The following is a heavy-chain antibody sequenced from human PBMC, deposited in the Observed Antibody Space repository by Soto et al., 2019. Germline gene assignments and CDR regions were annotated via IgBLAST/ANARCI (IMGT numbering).Heavy chain of an antibody. Sequence: EVQLVESGGGLVQPGGSLRLSCAASGFTFSSSWMHWVRQAPGEGLAWVSRINLDGSTTSYADSVRGRFTISRDNAKNTLYLQMNSLRAEDTAVYYCARVRNGDWYFDYWGQGTLVTASS. CDR3: ARVRNGDWYFDY. J-gene: IGHJ4*02. CDR1: GFTFSSSW. CDR2: INLDGSTT. V-gene: IGHV3-74*01. D-gene: IGHD4-17*01.